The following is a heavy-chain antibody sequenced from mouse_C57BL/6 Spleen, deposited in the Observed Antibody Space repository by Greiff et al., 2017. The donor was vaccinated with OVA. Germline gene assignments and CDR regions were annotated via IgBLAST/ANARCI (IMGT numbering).Heavy chain of an antibody. J-gene: IGHJ2*01. D-gene: IGHD4-1*01. CDR2: IWSGGST. V-gene: IGHV2-2*01. CDR1: GFSLTSYG. CDR3: ARVSGAVDY. Sequence: VQLQESGPGLVQPSQSLSITCTVSGFSLTSYGVHWVRQSPGKGLEWLGVIWSGGSTDYNAAFISRLSISKNNSKSQVFFKMNILRADDAAIYYCARVSGAVDYWGQGTTLTVSS.